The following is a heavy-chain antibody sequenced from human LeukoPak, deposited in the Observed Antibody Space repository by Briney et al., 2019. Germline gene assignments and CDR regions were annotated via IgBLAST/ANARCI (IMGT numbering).Heavy chain of an antibody. D-gene: IGHD4-17*01. CDR2: ISCSGGTT. J-gene: IGHJ4*02. Sequence: GGSLRLSCTASGFTFSSCAIRWVRQAPGKGPEWVSTISCSGGTTFYADSVKGRFTISRDNSKNTLYLQMDSLRAEDTAVYYCAKGRGDPFYYFDFWGQGTLVTVSS. CDR3: AKGRGDPFYYFDF. V-gene: IGHV3-23*01. CDR1: GFTFSSCA.